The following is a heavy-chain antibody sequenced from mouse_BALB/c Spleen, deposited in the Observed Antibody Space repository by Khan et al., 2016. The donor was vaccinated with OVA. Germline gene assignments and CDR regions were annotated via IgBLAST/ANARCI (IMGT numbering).Heavy chain of an antibody. Sequence: QVQLQQPGAELARPGASVKLSCKASGYTFTDYYINWVKQRTGQGLEWIGEISPGSGDTYYNEKFKGKATLTADKSSSTAYMQLSSLTSEASAVYFCARRNYFGYTFAYGGQGTLVTVSA. J-gene: IGHJ3*01. D-gene: IGHD1-2*01. CDR3: ARRNYFGYTFAY. CDR1: GYTFTDYY. CDR2: ISPGSGDT. V-gene: IGHV1-77*01.